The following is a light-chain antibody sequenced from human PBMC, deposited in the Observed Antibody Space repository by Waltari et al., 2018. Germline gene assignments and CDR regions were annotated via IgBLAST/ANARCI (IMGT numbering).Light chain of an antibody. Sequence: QSALTQPRSVSGSPGQSVTISCTGTSSDVGGYNYVSWYQHHPGKAPKLIIYDVTKRPSGVPDRFSASKSDNTASLTISGLQAEDEADYYCCSYAGSITFWVFGG. CDR2: DVT. V-gene: IGLV2-11*01. J-gene: IGLJ3*02. CDR3: CSYAGSITFWV. CDR1: SSDVGGYNY.